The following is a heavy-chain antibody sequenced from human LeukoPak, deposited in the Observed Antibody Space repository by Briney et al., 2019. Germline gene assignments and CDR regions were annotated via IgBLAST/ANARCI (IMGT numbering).Heavy chain of an antibody. CDR3: ARATRGFLEWLLPYYYYYYMDV. J-gene: IGHJ6*03. D-gene: IGHD3-3*01. Sequence: ASVKVSCKASGYTFTSYDINWVRQATGQGLEWMEWMNPNSGNTGYAQKFQGRVTITRNTSISTAYMELSSLRSEDTAVYYCARATRGFLEWLLPYYYYYYMDVWGKGTTVTVSS. CDR1: GYTFTSYD. CDR2: MNPNSGNT. V-gene: IGHV1-8*03.